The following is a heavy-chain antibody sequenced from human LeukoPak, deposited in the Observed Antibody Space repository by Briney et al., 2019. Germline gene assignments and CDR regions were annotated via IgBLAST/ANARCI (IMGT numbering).Heavy chain of an antibody. Sequence: ASVKVSCKASGYTFTSYGISWVRQAPGQGLEWMGWISAYNGNTNYVQKLQGRVTMTTDTSTSTAYMELRSLRSDDTAVYYRARLTARTGRMDVWGKGTTVTVSS. D-gene: IGHD1-1*01. CDR1: GYTFTSYG. CDR2: ISAYNGNT. CDR3: ARLTARTGRMDV. V-gene: IGHV1-18*01. J-gene: IGHJ6*03.